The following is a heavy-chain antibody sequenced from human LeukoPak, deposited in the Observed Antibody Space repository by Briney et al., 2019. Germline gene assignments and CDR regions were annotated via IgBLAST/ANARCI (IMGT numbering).Heavy chain of an antibody. Sequence: SETLSLTCTVSGGSLSSSSTSYWGWIRQPPGKGLEWIRSMNYGGTSHYNPSLKSRVTISVDTSKNQFSLKLSSVTAADTAVYYCARLSRSWQWLVKYNWFDPWGQGTLVTVSS. CDR2: MNYGGTS. J-gene: IGHJ5*02. CDR1: GGSLSSSSTSY. CDR3: ARLSRSWQWLVKYNWFDP. D-gene: IGHD6-19*01. V-gene: IGHV4-39*07.